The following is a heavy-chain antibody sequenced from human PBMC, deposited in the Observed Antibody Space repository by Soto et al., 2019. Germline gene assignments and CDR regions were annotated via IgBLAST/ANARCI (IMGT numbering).Heavy chain of an antibody. J-gene: IGHJ4*02. CDR2: FSTSGDGGTT. CDR3: AKKVNSGSGSEYFDY. V-gene: IGHV3-23*01. CDR1: GFTFISYS. Sequence: WVSRRLSCAASGFTFISYSMSWVRQAPGKGLEWVSGFSTSGDGGTTYYADSVKGRFTISRDNSKNTLFLQMNSLRAEDTAIYYCAKKVNSGSGSEYFDYWGQGTLVNVSS. D-gene: IGHD3-10*01.